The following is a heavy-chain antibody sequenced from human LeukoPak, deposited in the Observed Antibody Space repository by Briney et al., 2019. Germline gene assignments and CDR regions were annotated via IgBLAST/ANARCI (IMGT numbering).Heavy chain of an antibody. Sequence: SETLSLTCTVSGGSISSNYWSWIRQPPGKGLEWIGYINFSGITDQNPSLESRVTISVDTSKNQFSLKLSSVTAADTAIYYCARYYYGSGSYQFDYWGQGTLVTVSS. CDR2: INFSGIT. V-gene: IGHV4-59*08. D-gene: IGHD3-10*01. CDR1: GGSISSNY. J-gene: IGHJ4*02. CDR3: ARYYYGSGSYQFDY.